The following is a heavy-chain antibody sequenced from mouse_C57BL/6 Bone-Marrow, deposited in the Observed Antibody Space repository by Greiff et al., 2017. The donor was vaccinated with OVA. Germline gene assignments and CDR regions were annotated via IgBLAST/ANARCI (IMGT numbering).Heavy chain of an antibody. Sequence: QVQLQQPGAELVMPGASVKLSCKASGYTFTSYWMHWVKQRPGQGLEWIGELDPSDSYTNYNQKFKGKSTLTVDKSSSTAYMQLSSLTSEDSAVYYCAREGLGYAMDYWGQGTSVTVSS. CDR2: LDPSDSYT. D-gene: IGHD2-10*02. CDR3: AREGLGYAMDY. CDR1: GYTFTSYW. V-gene: IGHV1-69*01. J-gene: IGHJ4*01.